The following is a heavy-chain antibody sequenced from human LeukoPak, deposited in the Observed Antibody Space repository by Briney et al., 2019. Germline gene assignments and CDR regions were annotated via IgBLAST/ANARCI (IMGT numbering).Heavy chain of an antibody. J-gene: IGHJ4*02. V-gene: IGHV4-59*01. Sequence: PSETLSLTCTVSGGSISSYYWSWIRQPPGKGLEWIGYIYYSGSTNYNPSLKSRGTISVDTSKNQFSLQLSSVTAADTAVYYCARDSSMMDSGFQDDYWGQGTLVTVSS. CDR2: IYYSGST. D-gene: IGHD3/OR15-3a*01. CDR3: ARDSSMMDSGFQDDY. CDR1: GGSISSYY.